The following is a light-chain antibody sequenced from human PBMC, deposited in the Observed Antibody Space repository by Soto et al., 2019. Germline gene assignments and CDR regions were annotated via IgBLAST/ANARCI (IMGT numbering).Light chain of an antibody. V-gene: IGLV2-8*01. CDR1: SSDVGAYKY. CDR2: EVT. CDR3: SSYAGSNIYV. Sequence: QSALTQPPAASRSPGQSLTISCTGTSSDVGAYKYVSWYQQYPGKAPKLMIYEVTKRPSGVPDRFSGSKSGNTASLTVSGLQAEDEADNYCSSYAGSNIYVFGPGPKVPVL. J-gene: IGLJ1*01.